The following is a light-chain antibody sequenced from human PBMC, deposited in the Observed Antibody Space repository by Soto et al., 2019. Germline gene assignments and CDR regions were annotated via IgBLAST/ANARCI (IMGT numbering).Light chain of an antibody. CDR1: QGISNY. J-gene: IGKJ4*01. V-gene: IGKV1-9*01. CDR3: QKHNSDPGT. CDR2: TAS. Sequence: DIQMTQSPSFLSASVGDRVTITCRASQGISNYLAWYQQKPGKDPNLLIYTASTLQTGVPSRFSGSGSGTEFTLTISSLQPEDIATYYCQKHNSDPGTFGDGTKVEIK.